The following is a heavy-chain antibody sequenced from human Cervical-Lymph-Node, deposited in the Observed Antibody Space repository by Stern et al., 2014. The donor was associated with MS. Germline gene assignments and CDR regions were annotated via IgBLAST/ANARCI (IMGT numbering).Heavy chain of an antibody. J-gene: IGHJ4*02. Sequence: QVQLQESGPGLVKPSQTLSLTCNVSGGSISSGRYYWSRIRQHPGKGLKWIGYIHYSGSTYYNPYLNSRVTISVDTSKNQFSLKVSSVTAADTALYYCARSDRLWGSFDYWGQGTLVTVSS. CDR3: ARSDRLWGSFDY. D-gene: IGHD3-16*01. V-gene: IGHV4-31*03. CDR1: GGSISSGRYY. CDR2: IHYSGST.